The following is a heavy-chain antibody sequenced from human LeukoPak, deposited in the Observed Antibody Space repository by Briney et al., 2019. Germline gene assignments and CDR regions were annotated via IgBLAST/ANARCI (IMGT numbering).Heavy chain of an antibody. J-gene: IGHJ4*02. D-gene: IGHD6-13*01. CDR3: AKDGASTWYGDFEF. V-gene: IGHV3-30*18. CDR2: LSNDGGRG. Sequence: GGSLGLSCAASGFTFNSNGVHWVRQAPGKGLEWVALLSNDGGRGWYADAVKGRFTISRDNSKNTLYLQMNSLRPEDTAVYYYAKDGASTWYGDFEFWGQGTLVTVSS. CDR1: GFTFNSNG.